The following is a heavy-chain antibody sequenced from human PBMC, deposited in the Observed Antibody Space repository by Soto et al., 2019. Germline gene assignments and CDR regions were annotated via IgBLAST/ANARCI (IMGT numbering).Heavy chain of an antibody. CDR3: AKKVNSGPGSQYFDY. CDR2: FRTSGDGGTT. CDR1: GFTFSSYS. Sequence: GGSMRLSCAASGFTFSSYSMSWVRQAPGKGLEWVSGFRTSGDGGTTYYADSVKGRFTISRDNSKNMLFLQMNSLRAEDTAIYYCAKKVNSGPGSQYFDYWGQGTLVTVSS. V-gene: IGHV3-23*01. J-gene: IGHJ4*02. D-gene: IGHD3-10*01.